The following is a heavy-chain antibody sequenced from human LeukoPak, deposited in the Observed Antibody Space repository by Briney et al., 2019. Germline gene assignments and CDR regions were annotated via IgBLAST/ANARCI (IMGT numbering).Heavy chain of an antibody. CDR3: DRGTYYFDH. Sequence: SETLSLTCTVSGYSISSGYYWGWIRQPPGKGLEWIGTIYHGGSTYYNPSLKSRVTISVDTSKNQFSLKLSSVTAADTAVYYCDRGTYYFDHWGQGTLVTVSS. D-gene: IGHD3-10*01. J-gene: IGHJ4*02. V-gene: IGHV4-38-2*02. CDR2: IYHGGST. CDR1: GYSISSGYY.